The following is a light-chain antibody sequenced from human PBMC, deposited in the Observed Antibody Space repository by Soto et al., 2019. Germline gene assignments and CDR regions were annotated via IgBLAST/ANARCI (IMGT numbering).Light chain of an antibody. V-gene: IGKV3-11*01. CDR1: QSVTSY. CDR2: DVS. J-gene: IGKJ5*01. Sequence: EIVLTQSPATLSLSPVERATLSCMASQSVTSYLAWYQQKPGQAPRLLIYDVSNRASGIPARFSGSGSETDFTLTISSLEPEDFAVYYCQQRSNWPPITFGQGTRLEIK. CDR3: QQRSNWPPIT.